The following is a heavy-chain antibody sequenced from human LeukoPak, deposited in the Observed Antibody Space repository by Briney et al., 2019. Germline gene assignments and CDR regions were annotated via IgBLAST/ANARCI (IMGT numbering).Heavy chain of an antibody. J-gene: IGHJ5*02. CDR3: ARAQALGRITMVRGVRGNWLDP. Sequence: SETLSLTCAVYGGSFSGYYWSWIRQPPGKGLEWIGEINHSGSTNYNPSLKSRVTISVDTSKNQFPLKLSSVTAADTAVYYCARAQALGRITMVRGVRGNWLDPWGQGTLVTVSS. CDR2: INHSGST. V-gene: IGHV4-34*01. D-gene: IGHD3-10*01. CDR1: GGSFSGYY.